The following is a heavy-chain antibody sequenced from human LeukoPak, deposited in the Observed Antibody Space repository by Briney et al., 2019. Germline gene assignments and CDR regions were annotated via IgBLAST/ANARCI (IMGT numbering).Heavy chain of an antibody. D-gene: IGHD2-15*01. CDR2: ISVYSGNT. Sequence: ASVKVSCKTSGYTFTSYGLSWVRQAPGQGLEWMGLISVYSGNTNYAQKFQGRVTMTTDTSTSTAYMDLRSLRSDDTAVYYCARDSRYCSGGSCYFYVFDYWGQGTLVTVSS. CDR1: GYTFTSYG. J-gene: IGHJ4*02. V-gene: IGHV1-18*04. CDR3: ARDSRYCSGGSCYFYVFDY.